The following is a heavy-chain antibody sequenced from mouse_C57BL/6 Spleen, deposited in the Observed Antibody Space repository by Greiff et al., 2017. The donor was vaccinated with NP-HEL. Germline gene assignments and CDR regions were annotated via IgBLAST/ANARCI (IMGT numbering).Heavy chain of an antibody. V-gene: IGHV1-18*01. J-gene: IGHJ4*01. D-gene: IGHD2-14*01. CDR3: ARWGGTGAMDY. Sequence: VQLQQSGPELVKPGASVKIPCKASGYTFTDYNMDWVKQSHGKSLEWIGDNNPNNGGTIYNQKFKGKATLTVDKSSSTAYMELRGLTSEDTAVYDCARWGGTGAMDYWGQGTLVTVSS. CDR2: NNPNNGGT. CDR1: GYTFTDYN.